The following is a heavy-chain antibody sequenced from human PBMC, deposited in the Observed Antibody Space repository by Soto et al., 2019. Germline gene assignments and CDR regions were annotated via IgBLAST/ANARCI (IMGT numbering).Heavy chain of an antibody. Sequence: GGSLRLSCAASGFTFSSYAMSWVRQAPGKGLEWVSAISGSGGSTYYADSAKGRFTISRDNSKNTLYLQMNSLRAEDTAVYYCAKDPARFLEWLSPDYWGQGTLVTVSS. CDR1: GFTFSSYA. J-gene: IGHJ4*02. CDR2: ISGSGGST. D-gene: IGHD3-3*01. CDR3: AKDPARFLEWLSPDY. V-gene: IGHV3-23*01.